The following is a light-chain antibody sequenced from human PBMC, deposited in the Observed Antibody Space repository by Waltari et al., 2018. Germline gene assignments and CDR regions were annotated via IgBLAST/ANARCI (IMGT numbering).Light chain of an antibody. CDR3: HQYFAPPYT. CDR2: GAS. V-gene: IGKV1-39*01. J-gene: IGKJ2*01. CDR1: QNIRTY. Sequence: DIQMTQSPSSLSASVGDTVTVTCPARQNIRTYLNWYQQKTAKAPKLLIYGASTLQRGVPSRFRGSASGTEFTLTISSLQAEDVAVYHCHQYFAPPYTFGRGTKLEIK.